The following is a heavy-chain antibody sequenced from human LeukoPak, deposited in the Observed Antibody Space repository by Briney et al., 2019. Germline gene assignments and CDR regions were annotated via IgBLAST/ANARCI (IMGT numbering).Heavy chain of an antibody. D-gene: IGHD1-7*01. V-gene: IGHV4-39*07. J-gene: IGHJ4*02. CDR2: LYYRET. CDR1: GDSISDSRYF. Sequence: SSETLSLTCTVSGDSISDSRYFWGFIRRSPGKGLEWIVSLYYRETFYSPSLRSRLTISSDRSRNQFSLRLTSLTAADTGVYYCARGRDWNYQSHFDYWGPGTLVTVSS. CDR3: ARGRDWNYQSHFDY.